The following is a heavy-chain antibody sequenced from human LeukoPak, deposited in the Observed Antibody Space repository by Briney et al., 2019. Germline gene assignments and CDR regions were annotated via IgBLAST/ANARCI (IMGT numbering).Heavy chain of an antibody. D-gene: IGHD4-11*01. CDR3: ARGDYTNWFDP. CDR1: GFTFSSYS. V-gene: IGHV3-21*01. J-gene: IGHJ5*02. Sequence: GGSLRLSCAASGFTFSSYSMNWVRQAPGKGLEWVSSISSSSSYIYYADSVKGRFTISRDNAKNPLYLQMNSLRAEDTAVYYCARGDYTNWFDPWGQGTLVTVSS. CDR2: ISSSSSYI.